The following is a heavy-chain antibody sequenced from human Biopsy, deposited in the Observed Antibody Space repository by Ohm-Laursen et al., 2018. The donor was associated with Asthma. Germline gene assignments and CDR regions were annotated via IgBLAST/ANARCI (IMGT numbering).Heavy chain of an antibody. D-gene: IGHD6-19*01. Sequence: SLRLSCAALRFSYEMHWVRQAPGKGLEWVAVISYDGSSIYYADSVKGRFTISRDNSKNTLSLQMNSLTAEDTAVYYCAKEGVAGTHIEDWGQGTLVTVSS. J-gene: IGHJ4*02. CDR2: ISYDGSSI. V-gene: IGHV3-30*04. CDR3: AKEGVAGTHIED. CDR1: RFSYE.